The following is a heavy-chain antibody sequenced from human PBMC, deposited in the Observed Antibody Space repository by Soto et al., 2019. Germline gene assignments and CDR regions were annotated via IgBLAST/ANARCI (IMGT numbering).Heavy chain of an antibody. Sequence: QVQLQESGPGLVKPSETLSLTCTVSGGSVSSGSYYWSWIRQPPGKGLEWIGYIYYSGSTNYNPSLKSRVTISVDTSKNQFSLKLSSVTAADTAVYYCARDKVGGYDLSLNWFDPWGQGTLVTVSS. D-gene: IGHD5-12*01. J-gene: IGHJ5*02. CDR1: GGSVSSGSYY. CDR3: ARDKVGGYDLSLNWFDP. V-gene: IGHV4-61*01. CDR2: IYYSGST.